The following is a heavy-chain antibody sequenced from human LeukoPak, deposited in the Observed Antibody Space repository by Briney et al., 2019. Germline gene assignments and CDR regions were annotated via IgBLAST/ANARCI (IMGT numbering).Heavy chain of an antibody. CDR2: IGSSGTT. CDR1: GFTFGSYA. D-gene: IGHD5-12*01. V-gene: IGHV3-23*01. CDR3: AKDFRYDSQGIFDY. J-gene: IGHJ4*02. Sequence: PGGSLRLSCAASGFTFGSYAMTWVRQAPGKGLEWVSTIGSSGTTYYADSVKGRFTISRDNSRNTLSLQVNSLRVEDTAVYYCAKDFRYDSQGIFDYWGQGTLVTVSS.